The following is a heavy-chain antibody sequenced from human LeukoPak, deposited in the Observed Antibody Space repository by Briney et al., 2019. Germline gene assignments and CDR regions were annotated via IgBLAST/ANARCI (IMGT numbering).Heavy chain of an antibody. CDR2: ISGSGGST. CDR1: GFTFSSYA. D-gene: IGHD2-15*01. CDR3: AKETVVVVAATPDAFDI. J-gene: IGHJ3*02. V-gene: IGHV3-23*01. Sequence: PGGSLRLSCAASGFTFSSYAMSWVRQAPGKGLVWVSGISGSGGSTHYADSVKDRFTISRDNSKNTLYLQMNSLRAEDTAVYYCAKETVVVVAATPDAFDIWGQGTMVTVSS.